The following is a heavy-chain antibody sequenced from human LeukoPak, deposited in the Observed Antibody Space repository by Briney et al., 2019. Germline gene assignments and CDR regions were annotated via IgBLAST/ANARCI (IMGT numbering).Heavy chain of an antibody. CDR2: INQDGSET. J-gene: IGHJ4*02. CDR3: ARDHVAPGIYFDY. D-gene: IGHD6-13*01. CDR1: EFTFRSHW. V-gene: IGHV3-7*01. Sequence: GGSLRLSCAASEFTFRSHWMSWVRQAPGKGLEWVANINQDGSETHYVDSVKGRFTISRDNAWNSLYLQMNSLRAEDTAMYYCARDHVAPGIYFDYWGQGTLVTVSS.